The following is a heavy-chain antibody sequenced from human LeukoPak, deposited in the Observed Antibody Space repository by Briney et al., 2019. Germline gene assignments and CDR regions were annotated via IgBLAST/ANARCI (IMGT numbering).Heavy chain of an antibody. CDR2: IYYSGST. Sequence: PSETLSLTCTVSGDSISSGGYYWGWIRQPPGKGLEWIGSIYYSGSTYYNPSLKSRVTISVDTSKNQFSLKLSSVTAADTAVYYCARETNGDYGNWFDPWGQGTLVTVSS. D-gene: IGHD4-17*01. J-gene: IGHJ5*02. V-gene: IGHV4-39*02. CDR1: GDSISSGGYY. CDR3: ARETNGDYGNWFDP.